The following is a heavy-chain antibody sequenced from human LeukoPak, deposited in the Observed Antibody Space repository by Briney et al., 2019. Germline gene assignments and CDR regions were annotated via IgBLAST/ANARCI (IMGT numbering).Heavy chain of an antibody. CDR3: AKDSGWIQFID. V-gene: IGHV3-48*03. D-gene: IGHD5-18*01. CDR1: GFTFSSYE. J-gene: IGHJ4*02. CDR2: ISSSGSTI. Sequence: GGSLRLSCAASGFTFSSYEMNWVRQAPGKGLEWVSYISSSGSTIYYADSAKGRFTISRDNAKNSLYLQMNSLRAEDTGVYYCAKDSGWIQFIDWGQGTLVTVSS.